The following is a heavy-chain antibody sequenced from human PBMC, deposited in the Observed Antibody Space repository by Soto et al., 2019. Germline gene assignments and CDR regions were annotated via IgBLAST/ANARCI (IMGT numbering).Heavy chain of an antibody. CDR3: ARDDGWLILDF. CDR2: ITRSSSYI. Sequence: EVQLVESGGGPVKPGGSLRLSCAASGFAFNTYSMNWVRQDPGKGLEWVAFITRSSSYIYYADSVRGRFTLSRDNAKKSLYLKMNSLRDEETAIFYCARDDGWLILDFWGQGTLVTVSS. V-gene: IGHV3-21*01. D-gene: IGHD6-19*01. CDR1: GFAFNTYS. J-gene: IGHJ4*02.